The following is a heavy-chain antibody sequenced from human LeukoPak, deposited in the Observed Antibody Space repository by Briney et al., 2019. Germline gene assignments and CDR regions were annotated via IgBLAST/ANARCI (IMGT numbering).Heavy chain of an antibody. V-gene: IGHV4-39*01. CDR2: IYYSGTT. CDR3: ARQRWRFLESGYYIDV. Sequence: SETLSLTCTVSGGSISSSSYYWGWIRQPPGKGLEWIGSIYYSGTTYYSPSLKSRVTISVDTSKNQFSLKLSSVTAADTAVYYCARQRWRFLESGYYIDVWGKGTTVTVSS. D-gene: IGHD3-3*01. J-gene: IGHJ6*03. CDR1: GGSISSSSYY.